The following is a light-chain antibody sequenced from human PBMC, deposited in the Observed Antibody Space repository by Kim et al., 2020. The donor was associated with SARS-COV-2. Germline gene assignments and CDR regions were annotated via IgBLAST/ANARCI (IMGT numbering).Light chain of an antibody. CDR2: AAS. Sequence: AFVRDRVTSTCRASQTISRYLNWYQLKPGKAPQVLIHAASTLQSGVPSRFSGSGSGTDFTLTISRLQPEDFATYFCQQTYTSPYTFGQGTKLEI. V-gene: IGKV1-39*01. CDR3: QQTYTSPYT. J-gene: IGKJ2*01. CDR1: QTISRY.